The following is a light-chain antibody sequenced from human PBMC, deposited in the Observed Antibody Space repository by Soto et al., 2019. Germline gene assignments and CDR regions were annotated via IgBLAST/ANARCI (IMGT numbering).Light chain of an antibody. CDR1: QSVSSY. Sequence: EIVLTQSPATLSLSPGERATLSCRASQSVSSYLAWYQQKPGQAPRLLIYDASNRATGIPARFSGSGSGTDLTLPISSLEPEDFPVYYCQQRSNRPPGLTFGGGTKVEIK. V-gene: IGKV3-11*01. CDR2: DAS. J-gene: IGKJ4*01. CDR3: QQRSNRPPGLT.